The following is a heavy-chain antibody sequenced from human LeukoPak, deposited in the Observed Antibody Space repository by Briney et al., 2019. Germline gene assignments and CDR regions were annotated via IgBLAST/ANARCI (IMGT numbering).Heavy chain of an antibody. CDR3: ARAGADSYGDYVYFGY. J-gene: IGHJ4*02. D-gene: IGHD4-17*01. V-gene: IGHV3-30*04. CDR2: ISYDGSNK. CDR1: GFTFSSYA. Sequence: PGRSLRLSCAASGFTFSSYAMHWVRQAPGKGLEWVAVISYDGSNKYYADSVKGRFTISRDNSKNTLYLQMNSLRAEDTAVYYCARAGADSYGDYVYFGYWGQGTLVTVSS.